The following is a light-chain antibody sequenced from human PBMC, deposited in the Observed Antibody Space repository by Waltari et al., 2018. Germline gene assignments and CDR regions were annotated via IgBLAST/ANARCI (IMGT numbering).Light chain of an antibody. V-gene: IGLV2-11*01. CDR1: RSGVGGHEV. J-gene: IGLJ3*02. CDR3: CSHAGSDTFWV. CDR2: YVS. Sequence: QSALTQPRSVSGPPGQSVPIPCTGTRSGVGGHEVLSWYQQHPGKAPKLIMYYVSQRPSGVPDRFSGSKSGNTASLTITGLQAEDEAEYYCCSHAGSDTFWVFGGGTKVTVL.